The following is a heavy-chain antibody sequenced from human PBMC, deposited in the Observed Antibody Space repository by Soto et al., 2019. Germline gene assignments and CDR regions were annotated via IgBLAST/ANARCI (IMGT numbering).Heavy chain of an antibody. V-gene: IGHV5-51*01. CDR2: IYPGDSDT. CDR1: GYTFTNYW. Sequence: GESLKISCKGSGYTFTNYWIGWVRQMPRKGLEWMGIIYPGDSDTKYNPSFQGQVTISADKSITTTYLQWNSLKASDTAIYYCAASIFYYGMDVWGQGTTVTVSS. CDR3: AASIFYYGMDV. J-gene: IGHJ6*02.